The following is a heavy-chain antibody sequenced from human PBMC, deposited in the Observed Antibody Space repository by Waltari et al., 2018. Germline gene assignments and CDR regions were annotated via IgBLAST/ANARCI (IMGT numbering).Heavy chain of an antibody. J-gene: IGHJ4*02. Sequence: EVQLLESGGDLVQPGGSLRLSCAASGFTFSIYAMTWVRQAPGKGLQSVSVISGDGDHTFYADSVKGRFTISRDNSRNMLYLQMDSLRADDTAQYYCGKAGSAYYFVFWGQGALVTVSS. CDR2: ISGDGDHT. CDR3: GKAGSAYYFVF. V-gene: IGHV3-23*01. CDR1: GFTFSIYA. D-gene: IGHD3-3*01.